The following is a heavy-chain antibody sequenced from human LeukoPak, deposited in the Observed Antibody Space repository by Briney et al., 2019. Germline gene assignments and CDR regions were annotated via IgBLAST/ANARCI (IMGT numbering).Heavy chain of an antibody. D-gene: IGHD6-19*01. V-gene: IGHV3-48*03. CDR1: GFTFSSYA. J-gene: IGHJ4*02. Sequence: GGSLRLSCAASGFTFSSYAMHWVRQAPGKGLEWVSYISSSGSTIYYADSVKGRFTISRDNAKNSLYLQMNSLRVEDTAVYYCARGGWHYVFNYWGQGTLVTVSS. CDR2: ISSSGSTI. CDR3: ARGGWHYVFNY.